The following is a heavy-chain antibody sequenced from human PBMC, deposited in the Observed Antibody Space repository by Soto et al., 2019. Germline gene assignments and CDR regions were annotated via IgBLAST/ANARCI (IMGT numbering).Heavy chain of an antibody. CDR3: ARRAGSSSFRSIDY. D-gene: IGHD6-6*01. CDR2: VSGTGGSA. CDR1: GFTFSSYA. Sequence: EVQLLESGGGLVRPGGSLRLSCAASGFTFSSYAMTWVRQAPGKGLEWVSGVSGTGGSAYYADSVKGRFTISRDKSTNTLYLQMNSLRAEDTAVYYCARRAGSSSFRSIDYWGQGTLVTVSS. J-gene: IGHJ4*02. V-gene: IGHV3-23*01.